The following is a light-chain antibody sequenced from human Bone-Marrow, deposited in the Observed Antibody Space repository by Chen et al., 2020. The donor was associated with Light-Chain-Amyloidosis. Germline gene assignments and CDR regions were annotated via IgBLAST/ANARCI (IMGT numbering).Light chain of an antibody. CDR2: RDT. Sequence: SYELTQPPSVSVSPGQTARITCSGDDLPTKYAYWYQQKPGQAPVLVIHRDTERPSGISERFSGSSSGTTATVTISGVRAEDEADYHWQSADSSGTYEVIFGGGTKLTVL. J-gene: IGLJ2*01. CDR3: QSADSSGTYEVI. V-gene: IGLV3-25*03. CDR1: DLPTKY.